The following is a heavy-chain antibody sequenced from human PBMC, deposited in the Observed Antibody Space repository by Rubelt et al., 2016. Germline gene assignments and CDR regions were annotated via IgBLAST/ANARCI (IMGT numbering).Heavy chain of an antibody. V-gene: IGHV3-23*01. CDR3: AKGGAYCGGDCHLGIDY. CDR2: ISGSGGNT. J-gene: IGHJ4*02. D-gene: IGHD2-21*02. Sequence: GNGLEWVSDISGSGGNTYYADSVKGRFTISRDNSKNTLYLQMNSLRAEDTAVYYCAKGGAYCGGDCHLGIDYWGQGTLVTVSS.